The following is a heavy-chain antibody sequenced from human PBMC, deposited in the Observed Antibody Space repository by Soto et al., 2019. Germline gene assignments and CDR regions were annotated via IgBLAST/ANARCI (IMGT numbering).Heavy chain of an antibody. CDR2: IIPIFGTA. V-gene: IGHV1-69*06. CDR3: ARVEYRSSGGNYYGMDV. J-gene: IGHJ6*02. Sequence: QVQLVQSGAEVKKPGSSVKVSCKASGGTFSSYAISWVRQAPGQGLEWMGGIIPIFGTANYAQKFQGRVTITADKSTSTAYMELSSLRSEDTAVYYCARVEYRSSGGNYYGMDVWGQGTTVTVSS. D-gene: IGHD6-6*01. CDR1: GGTFSSYA.